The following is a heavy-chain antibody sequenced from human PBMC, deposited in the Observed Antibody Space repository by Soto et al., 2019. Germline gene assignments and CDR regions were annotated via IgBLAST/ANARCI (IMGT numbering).Heavy chain of an antibody. CDR2: ISANNGNT. D-gene: IGHD2-15*01. J-gene: IGHJ5*02. V-gene: IGHV1-18*01. Sequence: EASVKVSCKASGFTFTSYGISWVRQAPGQGLEWMGWISANNGNTKYAQNLQGRVTMTTDTSTSTAYMELRSLRSDDTAVYYCARAYSPGLFDPWGQGTLVTVSS. CDR1: GFTFTSYG. CDR3: ARAYSPGLFDP.